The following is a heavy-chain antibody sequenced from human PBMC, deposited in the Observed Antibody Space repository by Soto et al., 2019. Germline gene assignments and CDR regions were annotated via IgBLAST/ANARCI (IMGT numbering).Heavy chain of an antibody. Sequence: EVQLLESGGGLVQPGGSLRLACAASGFTFSSYPLSWVRRAPGKGLEWVSAISGSGGSTYYAESVKGRFTISRDNTKNPLYLQMNSLRAEDTAVYYCAKSLGLVPLNYYYYGMDVWGQGTTVTVSS. D-gene: IGHD2-2*01. CDR3: AKSLGLVPLNYYYYGMDV. V-gene: IGHV3-23*01. CDR1: GFTFSSYP. CDR2: ISGSGGST. J-gene: IGHJ6*02.